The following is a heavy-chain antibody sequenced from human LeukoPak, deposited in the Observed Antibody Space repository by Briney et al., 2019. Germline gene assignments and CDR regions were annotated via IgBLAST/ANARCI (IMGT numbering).Heavy chain of an antibody. Sequence: SETLSLTCTVSGGSISSYYWSWIRQPPGTGLEWIGYIYYSGSTNYNPSLKSRVTMSVDTSKNQFSLKLSSVTAADTAVYYCARGGVATIKDWGQGTLVTVSS. CDR2: IYYSGST. CDR1: GGSISSYY. V-gene: IGHV4-59*12. J-gene: IGHJ4*02. CDR3: ARGGVATIKD. D-gene: IGHD5-12*01.